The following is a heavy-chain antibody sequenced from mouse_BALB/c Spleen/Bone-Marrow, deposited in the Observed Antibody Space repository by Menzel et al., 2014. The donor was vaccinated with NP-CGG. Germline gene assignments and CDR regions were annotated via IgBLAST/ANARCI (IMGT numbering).Heavy chain of an antibody. J-gene: IGHJ2*01. CDR3: ARNFYGSAYFDF. D-gene: IGHD1-1*01. CDR2: ISTYSGNT. CDR1: GYKFTDYA. Sequence: QVQLQQSGPKLVRPGVSVKISCKGSGYKFTDYAVHWVKQSHAKSLEWIGLISTYSGNTHYNQKFKGKATMTVDKSSSTAYMELARLTSEDSAIYYCARNFYGSAYFDFWGQGSTLTVSS. V-gene: IGHV1-67*01.